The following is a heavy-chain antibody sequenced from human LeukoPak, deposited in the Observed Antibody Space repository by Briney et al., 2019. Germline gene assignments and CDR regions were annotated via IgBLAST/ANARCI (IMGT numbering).Heavy chain of an antibody. CDR1: GGSISTYY. CDR3: ARQDGGFDY. Sequence: PSETLSLTCTVSGGSISTYYWSWLRQPPGKGLEWIGYIYCSGSTNYNPSLKSRVTMSVDTSKNQFSLKLCSVTAADTAVYYCARQDGGFDYWGQGTLVTVSS. CDR2: IYCSGST. V-gene: IGHV4-59*08. J-gene: IGHJ4*02. D-gene: IGHD3-3*01.